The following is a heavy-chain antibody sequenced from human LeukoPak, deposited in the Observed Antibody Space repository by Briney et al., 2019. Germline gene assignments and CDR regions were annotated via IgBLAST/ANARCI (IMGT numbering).Heavy chain of an antibody. V-gene: IGHV4-31*03. D-gene: IGHD5-12*01. CDR3: ARAGYSGEYYFDY. J-gene: IGHJ4*02. Sequence: SQTLSLTCTVSAGSVSRGGDYCSWILDHPVRGREWIVHIYYSGSTYCNPSLKSRFTISVDKSKNQFSLTLSSVTAADTAVYYCARAGYSGEYYFDYWGQGTLVTVSS. CDR1: AGSVSRGGDY. CDR2: IYYSGST.